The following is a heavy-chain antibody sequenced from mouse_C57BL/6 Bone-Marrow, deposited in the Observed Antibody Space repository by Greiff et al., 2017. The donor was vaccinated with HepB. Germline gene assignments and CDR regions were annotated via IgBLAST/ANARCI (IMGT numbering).Heavy chain of an antibody. CDR3: AREGHYYAMDY. J-gene: IGHJ4*01. CDR2: IYPGGGYT. V-gene: IGHV1-63*01. CDR1: GYTFTNYW. Sequence: VQLQQSGAELVRPGTSVKMSCKASGYTFTNYWIGWAKQRPGHGLEWIGDIYPGGGYTNYNEKFKGKATLTADKSSSTAYMQFSSLTSEDSAIYYCAREGHYYAMDYWGQGTSVTVSS.